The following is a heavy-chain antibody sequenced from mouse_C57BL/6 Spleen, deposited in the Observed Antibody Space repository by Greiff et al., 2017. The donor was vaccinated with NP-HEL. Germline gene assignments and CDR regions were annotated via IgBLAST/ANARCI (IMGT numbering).Heavy chain of an antibody. J-gene: IGHJ4*01. Sequence: QVQLKESGAELVKPGASVKLSCKASGYTFTEYTIHWVKQRSGQGLEWIGWFYPGSGSIQYHEKFKDKATLTADKSSSTVYMELSRLTSEDSAVYFCARQIVPYYAMDYWGQGTSVTVSS. CDR2: FYPGSGSI. CDR3: ARQIVPYYAMDY. V-gene: IGHV1-62-2*01. D-gene: IGHD2-12*01. CDR1: GYTFTEYT.